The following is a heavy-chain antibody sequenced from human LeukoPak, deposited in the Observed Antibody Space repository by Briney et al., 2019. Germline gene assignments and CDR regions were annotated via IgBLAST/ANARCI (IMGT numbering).Heavy chain of an antibody. CDR1: GFTFSDYY. CDR2: ISSSGSTI. Sequence: GGSLRLYCAASGFTFSDYYMSWIRQAPGKGLEWVSYISSSGSTIYYADSVKGRFTISRDNAKNSLYLQMNSLRAEDTAVYYCARGRYCTNGVCYTFRAFDIWGQGTMVTVSS. D-gene: IGHD2-8*01. CDR3: ARGRYCTNGVCYTFRAFDI. V-gene: IGHV3-11*04. J-gene: IGHJ3*02.